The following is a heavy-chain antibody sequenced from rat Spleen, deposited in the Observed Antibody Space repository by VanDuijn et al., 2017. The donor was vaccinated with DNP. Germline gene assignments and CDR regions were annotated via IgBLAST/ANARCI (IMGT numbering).Heavy chain of an antibody. D-gene: IGHD1-4*01. Sequence: EVQLVESGGGLVQPGRSLKLSCAASGFTFSDYNMAWVRQAPKKGLEWVATISYDGSSTYYRDSVKGRFTISRDNAKSTLYLQMDSLRSEDTATYYCARLPTTRLFDYWGQGVMVTVSS. V-gene: IGHV5-7*01. CDR3: ARLPTTRLFDY. J-gene: IGHJ2*01. CDR1: GFTFSDYN. CDR2: ISYDGSST.